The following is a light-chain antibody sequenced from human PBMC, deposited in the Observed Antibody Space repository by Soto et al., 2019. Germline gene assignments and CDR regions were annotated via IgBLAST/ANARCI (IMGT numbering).Light chain of an antibody. V-gene: IGLV2-14*01. CDR1: SSDIGGYNS. J-gene: IGLJ2*01. CDR3: SSYTSSTTLV. CDR2: EVN. Sequence: QSVLTQPASVSGFPGQSITISCTGTSSDIGGYNSVSWYQQHPGKAPKLMIYEVNNRPSGVSNRFSGSKSGNTASLTISGLQADDEGDYYCSSYTSSTTLVFGGGTKLTVL.